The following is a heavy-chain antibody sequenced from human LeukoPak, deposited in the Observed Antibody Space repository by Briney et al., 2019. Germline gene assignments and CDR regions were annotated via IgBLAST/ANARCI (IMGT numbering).Heavy chain of an antibody. V-gene: IGHV4-59*01. CDR3: ARDVWGSYRSYFDY. D-gene: IGHD3-16*02. Sequence: SETLSLTCTVSGGSISSYYWSWIRQPPGKGLEWIGYIYYSGSTNYNPSLKSRVTISVDTSKNQFSPKLSSVTAADTAVYYCARDVWGSYRSYFDYWGQGTLVTVSS. CDR2: IYYSGST. J-gene: IGHJ4*02. CDR1: GGSISSYY.